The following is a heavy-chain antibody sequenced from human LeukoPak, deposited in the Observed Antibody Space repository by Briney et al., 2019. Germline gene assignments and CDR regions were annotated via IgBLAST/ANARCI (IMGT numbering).Heavy chain of an antibody. Sequence: ASVKVSCKASGYTFTNHDINWVRQAPGQGLEWMAGMNPNSGKTGYAQQFQGSLTITRDNSISTAYMELSSLRSDDTAVYYCARVVPPLSIPTGGRFEDYWGQGTLVAVSS. CDR2: MNPNSGKT. J-gene: IGHJ4*02. CDR3: ARVVPPLSIPTGGRFEDY. CDR1: GYTFTNHD. V-gene: IGHV1-8*03. D-gene: IGHD6-13*01.